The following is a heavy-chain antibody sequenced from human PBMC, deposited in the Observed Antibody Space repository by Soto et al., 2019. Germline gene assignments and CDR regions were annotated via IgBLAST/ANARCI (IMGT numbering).Heavy chain of an antibody. V-gene: IGHV3-9*01. J-gene: IGHJ6*03. Sequence: GGSLRLSCAASGFTFDDYAMHWVRQAPGKGLEWVSGISWNSGSIGYADSVKGRFTISRDNAKNSLYLQMNSLRAEDTALYYCAKDSTIFGVVTHYYYYYMDVWGKGTTVTVSS. D-gene: IGHD3-3*01. CDR3: AKDSTIFGVVTHYYYYYMDV. CDR1: GFTFDDYA. CDR2: ISWNSGSI.